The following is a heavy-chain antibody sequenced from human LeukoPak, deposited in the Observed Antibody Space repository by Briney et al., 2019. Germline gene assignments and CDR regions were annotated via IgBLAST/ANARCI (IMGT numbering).Heavy chain of an antibody. V-gene: IGHV1-18*01. D-gene: IGHD7-27*01. Sequence: GASVKVSCKASGYTFTSFGISWVRQAPGQGLDWLGWISGYKDYKNHAQEFQGRVTMTTDTSTSRVYMELRSLRSDDTAVYYCARSLGIGPYDIDYWGQGTLVTVSS. CDR2: ISGYKDYK. CDR1: GYTFTSFG. J-gene: IGHJ4*02. CDR3: ARSLGIGPYDIDY.